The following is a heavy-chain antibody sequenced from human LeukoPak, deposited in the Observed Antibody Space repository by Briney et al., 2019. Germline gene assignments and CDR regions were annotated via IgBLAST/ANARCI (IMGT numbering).Heavy chain of an antibody. J-gene: IGHJ4*02. CDR2: IIPILGIA. CDR1: GGTFSSYA. Sequence: SVKVSCKASGGTFSSYAISWVRQAPGQGLEWMGRIIPILGIANYAQKFQGRVTITADKSTSTAYMELSSLRAEDTAVYYCAKGGRAYVLLWFGDEWGQGTLVTVSS. V-gene: IGHV1-69*04. D-gene: IGHD3-10*01. CDR3: AKGGRAYVLLWFGDE.